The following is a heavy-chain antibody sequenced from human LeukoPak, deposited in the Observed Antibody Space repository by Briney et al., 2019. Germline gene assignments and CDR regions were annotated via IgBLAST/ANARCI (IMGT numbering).Heavy chain of an antibody. V-gene: IGHV4-59*01. CDR3: ARSGTGYSYGYDYYGMDV. CDR2: IYYSGGT. Sequence: SETLSLTCTVSGGSISSYYWSWIRQPPGKGLEWIGYIYYSGGTNYNPSLKSRVTISVDTSKNQFSLKLSSVTAADTAVYYCARSGTGYSYGYDYYGMDVWGQGTTVTVSS. CDR1: GGSISSYY. J-gene: IGHJ6*02. D-gene: IGHD5-18*01.